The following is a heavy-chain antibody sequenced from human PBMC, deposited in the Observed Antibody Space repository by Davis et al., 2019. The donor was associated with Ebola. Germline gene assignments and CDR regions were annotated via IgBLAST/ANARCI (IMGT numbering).Heavy chain of an antibody. CDR2: ISGSGGST. Sequence: PGGSLRLSCAASGFTFSSYAMSWVRQAPGKGLEWVSAISGSGGSTYYADSVKGRFTISRDHSKNTLYLQMNSLRAEDTAIYYCAKRGYCSGGACALYYYYTMDVWGQGTTVTVSS. J-gene: IGHJ6*02. V-gene: IGHV3-23*01. CDR3: AKRGYCSGGACALYYYYTMDV. D-gene: IGHD2-15*01. CDR1: GFTFSSYA.